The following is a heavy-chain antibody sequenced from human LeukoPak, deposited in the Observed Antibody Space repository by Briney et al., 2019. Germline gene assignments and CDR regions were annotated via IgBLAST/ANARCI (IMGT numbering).Heavy chain of an antibody. CDR3: ASATVARKPFDY. D-gene: IGHD5-12*01. V-gene: IGHV3-11*01. J-gene: IGHJ4*01. CDR2: ISSSCSTI. Sequence: RGALGLSWAASGFTFSDYYINLIRQAPGKGLELVSYISSSCSTIYYTDPVQGRFTNPRNKHNNSLYLQTNSLTAEDTAVYYCASATVARKPFDYWGQGTLGTVSS. CDR1: GFTFSDYY.